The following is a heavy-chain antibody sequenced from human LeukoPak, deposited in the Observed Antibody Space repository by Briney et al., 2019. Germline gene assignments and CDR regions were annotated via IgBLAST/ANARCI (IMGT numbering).Heavy chain of an antibody. CDR2: IYYSGST. J-gene: IGHJ4*02. V-gene: IGHV4-39*01. Sequence: SSETLSLACTVSGGSISSSGYYWGWIRQPPGKGLEWIASIYYSGSTYYNPSLKSRVTISVDTSKNQFSLKLSSVTAADTAVYYCARHARYSSGTGFDYWGQGTLVTVSS. CDR1: GGSISSSGYY. CDR3: ARHARYSSGTGFDY. D-gene: IGHD6-19*01.